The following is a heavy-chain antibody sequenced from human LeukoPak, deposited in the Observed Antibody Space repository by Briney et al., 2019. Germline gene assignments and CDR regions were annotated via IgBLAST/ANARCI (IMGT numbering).Heavy chain of an antibody. CDR2: ISAYNGRT. CDR3: ARGGTYYPCIDY. Sequence: ASVTVSCKASGYTFTSSSINWVRQAPGQRLEWMGWISAYNGRTNYAQKFQGRVTMTIASSTSTAYMDLTILRSDYTAEYYCARGGTYYPCIDYWGQGTLVTVSS. CDR1: GYTFTSSS. D-gene: IGHD1-26*01. V-gene: IGHV1-18*01. J-gene: IGHJ4*02.